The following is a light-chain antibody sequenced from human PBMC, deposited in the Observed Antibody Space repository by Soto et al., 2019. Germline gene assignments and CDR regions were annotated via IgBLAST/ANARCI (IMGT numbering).Light chain of an antibody. CDR3: QLRDVWPS. CDR2: DAS. V-gene: IGKV3-11*01. J-gene: IGKJ1*01. CDR1: QSVSTS. Sequence: IVLTQSPVTLALSPGESAVLSCRASQSVSTSLAWYQHKPGQAPRLFIYDASKRAPGIPARFTGSGSGADFTLTISSLEPEDIAVYYCQLRDVWPSFGQGT.